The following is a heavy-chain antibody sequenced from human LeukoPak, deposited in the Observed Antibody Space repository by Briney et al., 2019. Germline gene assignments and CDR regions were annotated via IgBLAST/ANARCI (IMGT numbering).Heavy chain of an antibody. D-gene: IGHD2-2*01. Sequence: SETLSLTCTVSGGSISIYYWNWIRQPPGKGLEWIGSIYNSGSTTYNPSLKSRVTISGDTSKNQFSLKLSSVTAADTAVYYCAAYQLPDYYFDYWGQGTLVTVSS. J-gene: IGHJ4*02. CDR1: GGSISIYY. CDR3: AAYQLPDYYFDY. V-gene: IGHV4-59*08. CDR2: IYNSGST.